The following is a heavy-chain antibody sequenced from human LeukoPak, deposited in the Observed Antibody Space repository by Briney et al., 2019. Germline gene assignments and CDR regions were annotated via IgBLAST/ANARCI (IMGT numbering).Heavy chain of an antibody. Sequence: SQTLSLTCTVTGGSISSGGFYWGWLRQPPGKGLQWIGSIYYSGNTYYNPSLQSRVTLSVDKSKHQFSLDLNSLTAADTAIYFCARVGWSGGSCYRKYYFDNWGQGTLVTVPS. CDR3: ARVGWSGGSCYRKYYFDN. V-gene: IGHV4-30-2*01. CDR2: IYYSGNT. J-gene: IGHJ4*02. D-gene: IGHD2-15*01. CDR1: GGSISSGGFY.